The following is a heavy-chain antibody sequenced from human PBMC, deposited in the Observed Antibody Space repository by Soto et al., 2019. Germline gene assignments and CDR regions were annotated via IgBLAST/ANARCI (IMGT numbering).Heavy chain of an antibody. D-gene: IGHD1-26*01. J-gene: IGHJ4*02. CDR2: IYNSGRT. CDR3: AREYSNSPEAFDI. Sequence: SETLSLPCPVSGGSVNSDYYYWTWIRQPPGKGLEWIGYIYNSGRTNYNPSLKSRVSISMDTSRNQFSLKLTSVTAADTAVFYCAREYSNSPEAFDIWGQGSLVTVSS. CDR1: GGSVNSDYYY. V-gene: IGHV4-61*01.